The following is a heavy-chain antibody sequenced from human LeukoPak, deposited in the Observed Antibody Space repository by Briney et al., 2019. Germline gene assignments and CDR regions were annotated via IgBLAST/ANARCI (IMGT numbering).Heavy chain of an antibody. J-gene: IGHJ4*02. Sequence: GGSLRLSCAASGFTFSIYAMSWVRQAPGEGLEWVSSITGSGDTTYYADSVKGQFTISRDNSKNTVYLQMNSLRAEDTAEYYGARDRPNYYGGNCHYYRRHCDYWGQGTLVTGSS. CDR2: ITGSGDTT. D-gene: IGHD3-22*01. CDR1: GFTFSIYA. V-gene: IGHV3-23*01. CDR3: ARDRPNYYGGNCHYYRRHCDY.